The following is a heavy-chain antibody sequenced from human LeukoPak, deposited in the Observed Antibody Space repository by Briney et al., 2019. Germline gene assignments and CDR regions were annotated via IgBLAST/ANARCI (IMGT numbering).Heavy chain of an antibody. J-gene: IGHJ5*02. CDR1: GFTFSTYL. CDR3: ATDRGGWTT. CDR2: ITGDGTNT. V-gene: IGHV3-74*01. Sequence: GGSLRLSRAASGFTFSTYLIHWVRHAPGKGLVWVSRITGDGTNTLYADSVQGRFTISRDNAKNTVYLQMNSLRAEDTAVYYCATDRGGWTTWGQGTLVTVSS. D-gene: IGHD3-10*01.